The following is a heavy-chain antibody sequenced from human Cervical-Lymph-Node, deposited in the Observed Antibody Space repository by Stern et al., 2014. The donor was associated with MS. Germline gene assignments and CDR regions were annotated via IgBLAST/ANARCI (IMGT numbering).Heavy chain of an antibody. V-gene: IGHV3-30*18. Sequence: VQLVESGGGVVQPGRSLRLSCAVSGFIFSDYGMHWVRQAPGKGLEWVAVISLDGSNIDMSDSLKGRFTISRDNSKDTLSLQMNSVRLEDTAVYYCAKDRGEFHRPLGIADYWGQGTLVTVSS. CDR3: AKDRGEFHRPLGIADY. CDR1: GFIFSDYG. J-gene: IGHJ4*02. CDR2: ISLDGSNI. D-gene: IGHD7-27*01.